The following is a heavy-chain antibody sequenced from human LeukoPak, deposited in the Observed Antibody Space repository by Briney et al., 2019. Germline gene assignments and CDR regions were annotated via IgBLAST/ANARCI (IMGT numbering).Heavy chain of an antibody. CDR2: ISGSGGST. J-gene: IGHJ5*02. CDR3: AKDRYYGSGSLFSAGWFDP. CDR1: GFTFSDYY. V-gene: IGHV3-23*01. D-gene: IGHD3-10*01. Sequence: GGSLRLSCAASGFTFSDYYMSWIRQAPGKGLEWVSAISGSGGSTYYADSVKGRFTISRDNSKNTLYLQMNSLRAEDTAVYYCAKDRYYGSGSLFSAGWFDPWGQGTLVTVSS.